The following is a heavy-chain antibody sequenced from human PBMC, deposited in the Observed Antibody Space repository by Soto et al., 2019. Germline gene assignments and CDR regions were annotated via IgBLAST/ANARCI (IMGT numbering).Heavy chain of an antibody. V-gene: IGHV1-2*04. CDR1: VYTFTGSY. D-gene: IGHD2-15*01. Sequence: QVRLVQSGAAVKKPGASVKVSCKAYVYTFTGSYIHWVRQAPGPGLEWMGWINPNSGGTNYAQQFQGWVTMTRDTSISTAYMELSRLRSDDTAVYYCARDRTIGGSSATDFDYWGQGTLVTVSS. CDR3: ARDRTIGGSSATDFDY. CDR2: INPNSGGT. J-gene: IGHJ4*02.